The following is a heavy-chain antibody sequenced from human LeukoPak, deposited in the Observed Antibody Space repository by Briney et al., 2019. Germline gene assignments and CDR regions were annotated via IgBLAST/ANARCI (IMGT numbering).Heavy chain of an antibody. Sequence: PSETLSLTCTVSGGSISNKYWSWIRQPPGKGLEWIGYIYYSGSTNYNPSLKSRVTILVDTSKNQFSLKLSSVTAADTAVYFCARREGTYYYDSSGYSWGQGTLVTVSS. J-gene: IGHJ5*02. CDR3: ARREGTYYYDSSGYS. CDR1: GGSISNKY. V-gene: IGHV4-59*01. D-gene: IGHD3-22*01. CDR2: IYYSGST.